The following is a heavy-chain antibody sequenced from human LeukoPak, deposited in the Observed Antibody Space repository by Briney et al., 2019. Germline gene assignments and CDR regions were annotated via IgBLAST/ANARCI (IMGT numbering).Heavy chain of an antibody. CDR1: GYTFTGYY. CDR2: INPNSGGT. CDR3: ARADGPGY. Sequence: ASVKVSCKASGYTFTGYYMHWVRQAPGQGLEWMGRINPNSGGTNYAQKFQGRVTITADESTSTAYMELSSLRSEDTAVYYCARADGPGYWGQGTLVTVSS. J-gene: IGHJ4*02. D-gene: IGHD5-24*01. V-gene: IGHV1-2*06.